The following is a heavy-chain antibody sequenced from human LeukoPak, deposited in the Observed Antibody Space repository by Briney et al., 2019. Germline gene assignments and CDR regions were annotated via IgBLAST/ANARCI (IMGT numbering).Heavy chain of an antibody. CDR3: AKDPLNSFFPYDYAWGTPDY. D-gene: IGHD3-16*01. Sequence: HPGGSLRLSCAASGFTFSSYAMSWVRQAPGKGLEWVSAISGSGGSTYYADSVKGRFTISRDNSKNTLYLQMNSLRAEDTAVCYCAKDPLNSFFPYDYAWGTPDYWGQGTLVTVSS. J-gene: IGHJ4*02. CDR1: GFTFSSYA. CDR2: ISGSGGST. V-gene: IGHV3-23*01.